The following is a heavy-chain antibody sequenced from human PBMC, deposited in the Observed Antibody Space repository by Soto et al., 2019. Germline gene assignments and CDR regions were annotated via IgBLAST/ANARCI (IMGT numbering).Heavy chain of an antibody. J-gene: IGHJ3*02. CDR3: LITTSAFDI. D-gene: IGHD4-4*01. CDR2: IKQDGSET. V-gene: IGHV3-7*01. CDR1: GFTFRDYW. Sequence: EVQLVESGGGLVQPGGSLRLSCAASGFTFRDYWMSWVRQAPGKGLEWVANIKQDGSETYYVDSVEGRFTISRDNAKNSLFLQMNRLSAEDTAVYYCLITTSAFDIWGQGTLVTVSS.